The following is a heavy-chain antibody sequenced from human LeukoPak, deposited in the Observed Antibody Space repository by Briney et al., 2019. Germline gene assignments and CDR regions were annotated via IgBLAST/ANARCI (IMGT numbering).Heavy chain of an antibody. CDR1: GGSCSGYY. Sequence: SETLSLTCAVYGGSCSGYYWSWIRQPPGKGLEGIGEINHSGSANYNPSLKSRVTIAVDTSKTQFSLKLSSVTAADPAVYYSASADGFWSGYYHYYSVDVWGKGTTVTVSS. D-gene: IGHD3-3*01. V-gene: IGHV4-34*01. CDR2: INHSGSA. CDR3: ASADGFWSGYYHYYSVDV. J-gene: IGHJ6*03.